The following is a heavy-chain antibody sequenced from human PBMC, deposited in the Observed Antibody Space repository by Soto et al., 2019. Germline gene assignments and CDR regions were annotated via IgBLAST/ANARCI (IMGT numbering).Heavy chain of an antibody. CDR3: AHIPVVVVVASTHFDY. CDR1: GFSLSTSGVG. Sequence: QITLKESGPTLVKPTQTLTLTCTFSGFSLSTSGVGVGWIRQPPGKALEWLALIYWDDDKRYSPSLKSRLTITKDISKNQVVLTMTNMDPVDTATYYCAHIPVVVVVASTHFDYWGQGTLVTVSS. V-gene: IGHV2-5*02. D-gene: IGHD2-15*01. J-gene: IGHJ4*02. CDR2: IYWDDDK.